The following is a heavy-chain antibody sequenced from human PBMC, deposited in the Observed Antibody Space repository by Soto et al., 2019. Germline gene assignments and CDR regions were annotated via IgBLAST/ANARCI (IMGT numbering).Heavy chain of an antibody. J-gene: IGHJ2*01. CDR3: AHRPGGLEYYYDSSGYYRNWYFDL. D-gene: IGHD3-22*01. CDR2: IYWNDDK. V-gene: IGHV2-5*01. Sequence: ESGPTLVNPTQTLTLTCTFSGFSLSTSGVGVGWIRQPPGKALEWLALIYWNDDKRYSPSLKSRLTITKDTSKNQVVLTMTNMDPVETATYYCAHRPGGLEYYYDSSGYYRNWYFDLWGRGTLVTVSS. CDR1: GFSLSTSGVG.